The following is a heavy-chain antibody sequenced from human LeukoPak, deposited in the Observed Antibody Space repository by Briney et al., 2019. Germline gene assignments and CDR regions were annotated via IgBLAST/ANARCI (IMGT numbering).Heavy chain of an antibody. J-gene: IGHJ4*02. Sequence: PSETLSLTCTVSGGSISSYYWSWIRQPAGKGLEWIGRIYTSGSTNYNPSLKSRVTMSVDTSKNQFSLKLSSVTAADTAVYYCASLGNPYYYGSGSYYRDYWGQGTLVTASS. CDR1: GGSISSYY. CDR3: ASLGNPYYYGSGSYYRDY. CDR2: IYTSGST. D-gene: IGHD3-10*01. V-gene: IGHV4-4*07.